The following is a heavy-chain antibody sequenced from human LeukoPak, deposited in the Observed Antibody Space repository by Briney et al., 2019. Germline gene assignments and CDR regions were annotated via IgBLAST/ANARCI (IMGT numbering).Heavy chain of an antibody. CDR2: IKQDGSEK. V-gene: IGHV3-7*01. CDR1: GFTFSSYW. J-gene: IGHJ6*03. D-gene: IGHD3-10*01. CDR3: AREKETLLSITMVRGLIRRHYYMDV. Sequence: GGSLRLSCAASGFTFSSYWMSWVRQAPGKGLEWVANIKQDGSEKYYVDSVKGRFTISRDNAKNSLYLQMNSLRAEDMAVYYCAREKETLLSITMVRGLIRRHYYMDVWGKGTTVTISS.